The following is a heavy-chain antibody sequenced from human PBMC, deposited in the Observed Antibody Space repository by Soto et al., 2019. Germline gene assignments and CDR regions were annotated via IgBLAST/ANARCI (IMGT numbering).Heavy chain of an antibody. CDR2: IYYSGST. CDR3: ARDRTGTTSTDRWNWFDP. CDR1: GGSISSGGYY. D-gene: IGHD1-7*01. V-gene: IGHV4-31*03. Sequence: PSETLSLTCTVSGGSISSGGYYWSWIRQHPGKGLEWIGYIYYSGSTYYNPSLKSRVTISVDTSKNQFSLKLSSVTAADTAVYYCARDRTGTTSTDRWNWFDPWGQGTLVTVSS. J-gene: IGHJ5*02.